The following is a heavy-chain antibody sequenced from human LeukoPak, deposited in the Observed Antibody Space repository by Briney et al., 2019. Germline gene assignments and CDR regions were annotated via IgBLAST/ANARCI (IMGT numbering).Heavy chain of an antibody. CDR3: ARRLHETNSGYDL. D-gene: IGHD5-12*01. J-gene: IGHJ4*02. Sequence: GESLKISCKGPGYSFTSYWISWVRQMPGKGLEWMGIIYPGDSDTRYSPSFQGQVTISADKSISTAYLQWSSLKASDTAMYYCARRLHETNSGYDLWGQGTLVTVSS. CDR2: IYPGDSDT. V-gene: IGHV5-51*01. CDR1: GYSFTSYW.